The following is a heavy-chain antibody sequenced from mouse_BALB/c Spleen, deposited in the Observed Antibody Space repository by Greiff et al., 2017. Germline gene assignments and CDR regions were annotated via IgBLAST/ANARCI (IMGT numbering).Heavy chain of an antibody. J-gene: IGHJ3*01. V-gene: IGHV1S81*02. Sequence: QVQLQQSGAELVKPGASVKLSCKASGYTFTSYYMYWVKQRPGQGLEWIGEINPSNGGTNFNEKFKSKATLTVDKSSSTAYMQLSSLTSEDSAVYYRTRSGLGPYWGQGTLVTVSA. CDR3: TRSGLGPY. D-gene: IGHD3-1*01. CDR1: GYTFTSYY. CDR2: INPSNGGT.